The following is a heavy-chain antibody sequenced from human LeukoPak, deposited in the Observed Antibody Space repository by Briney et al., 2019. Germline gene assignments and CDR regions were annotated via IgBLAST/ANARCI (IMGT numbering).Heavy chain of an antibody. CDR3: ATQEDFWSGYIHDAFDI. CDR2: IGGSGGGT. J-gene: IGHJ3*02. CDR1: GFKFSNYS. Sequence: GGSLRLSCAASGFKFSNYSMSWVREAPGKGVEWVGGIGGSGGGTYYGVSVKGRFTVSRDNSKNTLFLHMNNLRAADTDVYYCATQEDFWSGYIHDAFDIWGQGTMVTVSS. V-gene: IGHV3-23*01. D-gene: IGHD3-3*01.